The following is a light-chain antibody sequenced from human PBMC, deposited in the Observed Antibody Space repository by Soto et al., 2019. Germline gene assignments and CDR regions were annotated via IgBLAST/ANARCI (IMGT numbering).Light chain of an antibody. CDR3: QQYYSYPRT. V-gene: IGKV1-39*01. J-gene: IGKJ1*01. CDR1: QSISSY. CDR2: AAY. Sequence: DIQMTQSPSSLSASVVDRVTITCRASQSISSYLNWYQQKPGKAPKLLIYAAYNLQSGVPSRFSGSGSGTDFTLTISCLQSEDFATYYCQQYYSYPRTFGQGTKVDI.